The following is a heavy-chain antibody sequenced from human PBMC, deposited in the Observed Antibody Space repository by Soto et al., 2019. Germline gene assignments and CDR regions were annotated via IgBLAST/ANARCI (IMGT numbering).Heavy chain of an antibody. CDR3: ARDEVVDLVATTTFSYYYYYYMDV. J-gene: IGHJ6*03. V-gene: IGHV1-46*03. CDR1: GYTFTSYY. Sequence: ASVKASCKAFGYTFTSYYMHSVRHAPGQGLEWVGRINPSGGSTSYAQKSQSRVTMTRDKSTSTVYMEMTSLRSEETAVYYCARDEVVDLVATTTFSYYYYYYMDVWGKGTTVTVSS. D-gene: IGHD5-12*01. CDR2: INPSGGST.